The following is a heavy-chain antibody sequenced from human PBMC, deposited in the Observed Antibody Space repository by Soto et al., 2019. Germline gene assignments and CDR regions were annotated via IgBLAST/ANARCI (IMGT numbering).Heavy chain of an antibody. CDR3: ARGRGGYLYSSGHTHNYLDY. D-gene: IGHD3-22*01. V-gene: IGHV1-18*01. Sequence: QVPLVQSGSELKKTGAAVKVSCKASGYSFTDYGVSWVRQAPGQGLEWMGWINVYSGTTNYFPKFQGRVTMTTDTSTNTLFMELRDLSPEDTAVYYCARGRGGYLYSSGHTHNYLDYWGQGALVTVSS. CDR1: GYSFTDYG. CDR2: INVYSGTT. J-gene: IGHJ4*02.